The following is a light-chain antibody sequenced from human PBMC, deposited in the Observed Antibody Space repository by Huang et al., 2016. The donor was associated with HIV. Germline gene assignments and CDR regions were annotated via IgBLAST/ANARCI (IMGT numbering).Light chain of an antibody. J-gene: IGKJ2*01. V-gene: IGKV1-5*03. CDR1: QSVGNW. CDR3: QQYNRFYT. Sequence: DIQMTQSPSTLSAAVGDRVTITCRASQSVGNWLAWYQQKPGQAPKLLIYTAFNLQNGVPSRFSGSGSETEFTLTINSLQPDDFATYYCQQYNRFYTFGQGTRLDIK. CDR2: TAF.